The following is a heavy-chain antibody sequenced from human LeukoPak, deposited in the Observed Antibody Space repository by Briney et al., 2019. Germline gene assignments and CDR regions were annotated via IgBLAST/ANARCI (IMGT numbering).Heavy chain of an antibody. CDR1: GFTYRPYA. D-gene: IGHD6-6*01. V-gene: IGHV3-23*01. CDR2: LSGSGAIT. J-gene: IGHJ6*04. Sequence: GGSLRLSCAGSGFTYRPYAMSWVRQAPGKGLEWVSTLSGSGAITYYADSVKGRFTISRDNAKNSLYLQMNSLRAEDTAVYYCARVGVSSSGTLDVWGKGTTVTVSS. CDR3: ARVGVSSSGTLDV.